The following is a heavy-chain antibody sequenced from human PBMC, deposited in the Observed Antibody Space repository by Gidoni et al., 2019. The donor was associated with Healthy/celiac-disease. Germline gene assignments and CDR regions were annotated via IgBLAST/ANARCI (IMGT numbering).Heavy chain of an antibody. J-gene: IGHJ6*02. CDR3: ARDLAYGSGPESGMDV. Sequence: QLQLQESGPGLVKPSETLSLTCTVSGCSISSSIYYLGWIRQPPGKGLEWIGSIYYSGSTYYNPSIKCRVTISVDTSKNQFSLKLSSVTAADTAVYYCARDLAYGSGPESGMDVWGQGNTVTVSS. CDR2: IYYSGST. CDR1: GCSISSSIYY. D-gene: IGHD3-10*01. V-gene: IGHV4-39*07.